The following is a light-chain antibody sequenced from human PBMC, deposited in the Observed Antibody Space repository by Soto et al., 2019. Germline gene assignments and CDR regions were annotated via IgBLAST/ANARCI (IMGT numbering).Light chain of an antibody. CDR1: SSDVGAYNY. CDR3: SSYTSTNSL. V-gene: IGLV2-14*03. J-gene: IGLJ2*01. Sequence: QSALTQPASVSGSPGESITICCTGTSSDVGAYNYVSWYQQHPGKAPKLMIYDVSNRPSGVSNRFSGSKSGNTASLTISGLQAEDEADYYCSSYTSTNSLFGGGTKLTVL. CDR2: DVS.